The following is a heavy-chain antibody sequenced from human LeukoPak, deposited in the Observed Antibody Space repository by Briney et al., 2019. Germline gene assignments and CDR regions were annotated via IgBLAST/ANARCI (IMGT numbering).Heavy chain of an antibody. Sequence: SQTLSLTCTVSGGSISSGGYYWSWIRQHPGKGLEWIGYIYYSGSTYYNPSLKSRVTISVDTSKNQFSLKLSSVTAADTAVYYCARDGLPAAEGRWFDPWGQGTLVTVSS. CDR2: IYYSGST. D-gene: IGHD2-2*01. CDR1: GGSISSGGYY. CDR3: ARDGLPAAEGRWFDP. V-gene: IGHV4-31*03. J-gene: IGHJ5*02.